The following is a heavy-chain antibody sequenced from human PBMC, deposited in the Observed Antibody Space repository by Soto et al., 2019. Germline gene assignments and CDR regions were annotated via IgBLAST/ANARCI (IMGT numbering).Heavy chain of an antibody. CDR1: GFTFDDYA. CDR2: ISWNSGSI. V-gene: IGHV3-9*01. CDR3: AKDLRDILTGPHDY. J-gene: IGHJ4*02. D-gene: IGHD3-9*01. Sequence: PGGSLRLSCAASGFTFDDYAMHWVRQAPGKGLEWVSGISWNSGSIGYADSVKGRFTISRDNAKNSLYLQMNSLRAEDTALYYCAKDLRDILTGPHDYWGQGTLVTVSS.